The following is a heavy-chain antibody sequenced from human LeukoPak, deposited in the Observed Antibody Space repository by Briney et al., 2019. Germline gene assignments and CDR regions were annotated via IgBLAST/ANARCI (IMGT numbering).Heavy chain of an antibody. CDR2: IIPIFGTA. J-gene: IGHJ3*02. CDR3: ARGEGALDAFDI. Sequence: SVKVSCKASGGTFSSYAISWVRQAPGQGLEWMGGIIPIFGTANYAQKFQGRVTITADESTSTAYMELRTLRSDDTAVYYCARGEGALDAFDIWGQGTMVTVSS. V-gene: IGHV1-69*13. CDR1: GGTFSSYA.